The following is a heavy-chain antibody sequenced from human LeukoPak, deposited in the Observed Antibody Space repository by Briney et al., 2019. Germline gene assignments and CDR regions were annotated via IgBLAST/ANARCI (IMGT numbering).Heavy chain of an antibody. D-gene: IGHD6-13*01. V-gene: IGHV3-23*01. CDR1: GFTFSSYA. J-gene: IGHJ6*02. CDR2: ISGSGGST. Sequence: GSLRLSCAASGFTFSSYAMSWVRQAPGKGLEWVSAISGSGGSTYYADSVKGRFTISRDNSKNTLYLQMNSLRAQDTAVYYCAKDSGYSSSWYSYYYYYYGMDVWGQGTTVTVSS. CDR3: AKDSGYSSSWYSYYYYYYGMDV.